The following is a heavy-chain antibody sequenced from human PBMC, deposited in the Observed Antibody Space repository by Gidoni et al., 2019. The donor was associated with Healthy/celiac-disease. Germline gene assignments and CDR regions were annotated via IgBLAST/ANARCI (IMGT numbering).Heavy chain of an antibody. CDR3: AKDDVVVHWYFDY. V-gene: IGHV3-23*01. CDR2: ISGSGGST. Sequence: EVQLLESGGGLVQPGGSLRLSCAASGFTFSSYAMSWVRQAPGKGLDWVSAISGSGGSTYYADSVKGRFTISRDNSKNTLYLQMNSLRAEDTAVYYCAKDDVVVHWYFDYWGQGTLVTVSS. D-gene: IGHD2-2*01. CDR1: GFTFSSYA. J-gene: IGHJ4*02.